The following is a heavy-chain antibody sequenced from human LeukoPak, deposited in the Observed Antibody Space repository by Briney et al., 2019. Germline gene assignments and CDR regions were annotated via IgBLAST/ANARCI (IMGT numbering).Heavy chain of an antibody. CDR2: VDPEDGET. Sequence: ASVKVSCKVSGYTFTDYYMHWVQQAPGKGLVWMGLVDPEDGETIYAEKFQGRVTITADTSTDTAYMELSSLRSEDTAVYYCATNPRYCSSTSCYFPWGQGTLVTVSS. V-gene: IGHV1-69-2*01. D-gene: IGHD2-2*01. CDR3: ATNPRYCSSTSCYFP. J-gene: IGHJ5*02. CDR1: GYTFTDYY.